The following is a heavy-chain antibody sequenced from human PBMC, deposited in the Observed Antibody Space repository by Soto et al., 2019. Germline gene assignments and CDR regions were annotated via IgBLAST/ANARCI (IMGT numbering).Heavy chain of an antibody. CDR3: TTSSGWNPFDY. CDR1: GFTFSNAW. Sequence: EVQLVESGGGLVKPGGSLRLSCAASGFTFSNAWMSWVRQAPGKGLEWVGRIKSKTDGGTTDYAAPVKGRFTISRDGSTNTLYLQMNSLKTEDTAVYYCTTSSGWNPFDYWGQGTLVTVSS. J-gene: IGHJ4*02. D-gene: IGHD6-19*01. V-gene: IGHV3-15*01. CDR2: IKSKTDGGTT.